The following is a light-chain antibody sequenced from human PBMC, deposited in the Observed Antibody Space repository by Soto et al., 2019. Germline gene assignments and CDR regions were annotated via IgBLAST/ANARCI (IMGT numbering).Light chain of an antibody. CDR2: AGS. V-gene: IGKV3-20*01. CDR3: QQYLSFPIT. CDR1: QSLGNTF. J-gene: IGKJ5*01. Sequence: EIVLTQSPGTLSLSPEDRATLSCRASQSLGNTFLDGHQQQPGQATRLRIDAGSSRATGIPERFTGIGSGTDFTLRSSRVKTDDSAVDYCQQYLSFPITFGQGTRLEIK.